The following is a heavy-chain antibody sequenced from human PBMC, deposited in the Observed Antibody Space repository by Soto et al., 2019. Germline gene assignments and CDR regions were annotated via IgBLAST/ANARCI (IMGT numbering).Heavy chain of an antibody. Sequence: SETLSLNCTVSGGSISSYYWSWIRQPPGKGLEWIGYIYYSGSTNYNPSLKSRVTISVDTSKNQFSLKLSSVTAADTAVYYCARSSYYGSGSYFDYWGQGTLVTVSS. D-gene: IGHD3-10*01. V-gene: IGHV4-59*08. CDR2: IYYSGST. CDR3: ARSSYYGSGSYFDY. J-gene: IGHJ4*02. CDR1: GGSISSYY.